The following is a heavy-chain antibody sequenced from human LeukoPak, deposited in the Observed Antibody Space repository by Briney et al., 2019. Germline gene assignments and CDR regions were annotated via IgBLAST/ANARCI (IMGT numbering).Heavy chain of an antibody. J-gene: IGHJ4*02. D-gene: IGHD5-18*01. V-gene: IGHV4-59*01. CDR3: ARWGLWEY. CDR1: GGSFSGYY. Sequence: SETLSLTCAVYGGSFSGYYWSWIRQPPGKGLEWIGYIYYSGSTNYNPSLKSRVTISVDTSKNQFSLKLSSVTAADTAVYYCARWGLWEYWGQGTLVTVSS. CDR2: IYYSGST.